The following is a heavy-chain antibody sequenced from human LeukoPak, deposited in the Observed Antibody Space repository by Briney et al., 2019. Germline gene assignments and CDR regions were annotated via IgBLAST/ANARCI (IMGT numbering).Heavy chain of an antibody. CDR2: IIPIFGTA. Sequence: ASVKVSCKASGGTFSSYAISWVRQAPGQGLEWMGGIIPIFGTANYAQKFQGRVTITADTSTDTAYMELSSLRSEDTAVYYCATLPAFPITFDYWGQGTLVTVSS. J-gene: IGHJ4*02. CDR3: ATLPAFPITFDY. D-gene: IGHD3-10*01. V-gene: IGHV1-69*06. CDR1: GGTFSSYA.